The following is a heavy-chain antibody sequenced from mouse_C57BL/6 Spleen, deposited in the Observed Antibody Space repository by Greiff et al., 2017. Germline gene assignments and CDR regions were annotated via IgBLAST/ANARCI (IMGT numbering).Heavy chain of an antibody. D-gene: IGHD3-3*01. J-gene: IGHJ2*01. Sequence: EVQLVESGGGLVKPGGSLKLSCAASGFTFSSYAMSWVRQTPEKRLEWVATISDGGSYTYYPDNVKGRFTISRDNAKNNLYLQMSHLKSEDTAMYYCARERDYYFDYWGQGTTLTVSS. V-gene: IGHV5-4*01. CDR2: ISDGGSYT. CDR1: GFTFSSYA. CDR3: ARERDYYFDY.